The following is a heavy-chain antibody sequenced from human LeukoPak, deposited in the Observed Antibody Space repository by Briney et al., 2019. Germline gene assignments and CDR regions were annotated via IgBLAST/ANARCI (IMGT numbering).Heavy chain of an antibody. J-gene: IGHJ3*02. Sequence: GESLKVSCKGFGYSFTSYWIGWVRQMPGKGLDWLGIIYPGESDTSYSPSFQGQVTISADKSISTAYLQWSSLKASDTAMYYCAARHYDILTGYAFDIWGQGTMVTVSS. V-gene: IGHV5-51*01. D-gene: IGHD3-9*01. CDR1: GYSFTSYW. CDR2: IYPGESDT. CDR3: AARHYDILTGYAFDI.